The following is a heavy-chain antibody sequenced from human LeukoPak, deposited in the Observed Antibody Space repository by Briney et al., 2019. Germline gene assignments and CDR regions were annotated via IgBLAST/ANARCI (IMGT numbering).Heavy chain of an antibody. V-gene: IGHV4-39*07. CDR1: GGSISNSDYY. CDR3: ARSRQQLGVFDP. J-gene: IGHJ5*02. Sequence: SETLSLTCTVSGGSISNSDYYWGWIRQPPGQGLEWIGNIYYSGSTYYNPSLKSRVTISVDTTKNQFSLKLSSVTAADTAVYYCARSRQQLGVFDPWGQGTLVTVSS. CDR2: IYYSGST. D-gene: IGHD6-13*01.